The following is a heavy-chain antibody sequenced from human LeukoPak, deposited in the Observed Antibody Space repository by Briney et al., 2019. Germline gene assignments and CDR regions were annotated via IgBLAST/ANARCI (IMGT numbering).Heavy chain of an antibody. V-gene: IGHV4-59*01. J-gene: IGHJ6*03. Sequence: KPSETLSLTCTVSGGSISSYYWSWIRQPPGKGLVWIGYIHYSGSTHYNPSLKSRVSISVDTSKNQFSLKLSSVTAADTAVYYCARTTEGYCRSTSCYDFSYSYYMDVWGKGTTVTISS. D-gene: IGHD2-2*01. CDR1: GGSISSYY. CDR2: IHYSGST. CDR3: ARTTEGYCRSTSCYDFSYSYYMDV.